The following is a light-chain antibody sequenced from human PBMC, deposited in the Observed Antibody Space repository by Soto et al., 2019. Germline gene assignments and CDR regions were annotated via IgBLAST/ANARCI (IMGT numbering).Light chain of an antibody. CDR3: QSYDRSLSGSRV. CDR1: SYNIGAGYD. CDR2: DNT. V-gene: IGLV1-40*01. J-gene: IGLJ1*01. Sequence: QSVLTQPPSVSGAPGQRVTISCTGSSYNIGAGYDVHWYQQLPGTAPKLLIYDNTNRPSGVPDRFSVSKSGTSASLAITVLQAEDEADYYCQSYDRSLSGSRVFGTGTKLTVL.